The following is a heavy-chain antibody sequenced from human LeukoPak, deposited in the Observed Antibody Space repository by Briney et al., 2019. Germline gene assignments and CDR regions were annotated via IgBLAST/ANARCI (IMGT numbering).Heavy chain of an antibody. CDR1: GFTFSSYA. CDR3: AKCSFDWALGGMDV. J-gene: IGHJ6*02. CDR2: ISGSGGST. D-gene: IGHD3-9*01. V-gene: IGHV3-23*01. Sequence: PGGSLRLSCAASGFTFSSYAMSWVRQAPGKGLEWVSAISGSGGSTYYADSVKGRFTISRDNSKNTLYLQMNSLRAEDTAVYNCAKCSFDWALGGMDVWGQGTTVTVSS.